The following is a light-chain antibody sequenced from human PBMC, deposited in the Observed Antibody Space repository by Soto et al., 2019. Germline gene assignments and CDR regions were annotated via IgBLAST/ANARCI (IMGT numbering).Light chain of an antibody. CDR3: QQYINGYT. J-gene: IGKJ2*01. CDR1: QSVSSS. V-gene: IGKV3-15*01. Sequence: EAVMTQSPATLSVFPGERVTLSCRASQSVSSSLAWYQQKPGQAPRLLIYSASTRATGIPARFSGSGSGTEFTLTISSLESEDFAVYYCQQYINGYTFGQGTKLEIK. CDR2: SAS.